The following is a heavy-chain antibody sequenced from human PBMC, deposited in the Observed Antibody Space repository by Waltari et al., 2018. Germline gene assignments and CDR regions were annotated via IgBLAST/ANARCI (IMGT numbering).Heavy chain of an antibody. CDR2: ISSSSSTI. CDR3: ARDDSADILTGYPRFDY. CDR1: GFPFSSHS. V-gene: IGHV3-48*01. J-gene: IGHJ4*02. D-gene: IGHD3-9*01. Sequence: EVQLVESGGGLVQPGGSLRLRRAGFGFPFSSHSMNLVRQVPGKGLEWVSYISSSSSTIYYADSVKGRFTISRDNTKNSLYLQMNSLRAEDTAVYYCARDDSADILTGYPRFDYWGQGTLVTVSS.